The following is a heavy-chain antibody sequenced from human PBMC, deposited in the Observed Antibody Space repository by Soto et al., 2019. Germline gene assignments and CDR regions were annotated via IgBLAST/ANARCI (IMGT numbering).Heavy chain of an antibody. D-gene: IGHD6-19*01. Sequence: PSETLSLTYTVSGGSISSGGYYWSWIRQHPGKGLEWIGYIYYSGSASYNPSLKSRVTISVHTSNSQFSLELSSVTAADTAVYYCARGLITGSHYSGGWYYFDSWGQGTQVTVSS. CDR3: ARGLITGSHYSGGWYYFDS. CDR2: IYYSGSA. V-gene: IGHV4-31*03. CDR1: GGSISSGGYY. J-gene: IGHJ4*02.